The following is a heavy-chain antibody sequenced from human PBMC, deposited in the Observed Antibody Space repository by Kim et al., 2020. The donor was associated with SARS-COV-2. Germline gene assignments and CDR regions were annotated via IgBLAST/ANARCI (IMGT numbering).Heavy chain of an antibody. J-gene: IGHJ6*02. CDR3: ATHRCNSGGLDV. CDR2: IYYSGST. V-gene: IGHV4-39*01. Sequence: SETLSLTCTVSGGSISSSSYYWGWIRQPPGKGLEWIGSIYYSGSTYYNPSLKSRVTISVDTSKNQFSLKLSSVTAADTAVYYCATHRCNSGGLDVWGQGTPVTVSS. D-gene: IGHD1-20*01. CDR1: GGSISSSSYY.